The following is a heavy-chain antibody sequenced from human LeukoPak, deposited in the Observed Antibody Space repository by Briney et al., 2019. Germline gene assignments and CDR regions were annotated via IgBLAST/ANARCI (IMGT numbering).Heavy chain of an antibody. CDR3: ARSRDGLDAFDI. CDR1: GGSISSSSYY. D-gene: IGHD5-24*01. Sequence: ETLSLTCTVSGGSISSSSYYWGWVRQAPGKGLEWVANIKQDGSEKYYVDSVKGRFTISRDNAKNSLYLQMNSLRAEDTAVYYCARSRDGLDAFDIWGQGTMVTVSS. CDR2: IKQDGSEK. V-gene: IGHV3-7*01. J-gene: IGHJ3*02.